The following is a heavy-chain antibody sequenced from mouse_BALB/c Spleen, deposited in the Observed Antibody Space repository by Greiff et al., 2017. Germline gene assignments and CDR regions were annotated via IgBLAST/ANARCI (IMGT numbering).Heavy chain of an antibody. D-gene: IGHD1-1*01. CDR1: GFTFSSLG. Sequence: EVQLVESGGGSVQPGGSRKLSCAASGFTFSSLGMHWVRQAPEKGLEWVAYISSGSSTIYYADTVKGRFTISRDNPKNTLFLQMTSLRSEDTAMYYCARGRDYGSSSWFAYWGQGTLVTVSA. V-gene: IGHV5-17*02. CDR2: ISSGSSTI. J-gene: IGHJ3*01. CDR3: ARGRDYGSSSWFAY.